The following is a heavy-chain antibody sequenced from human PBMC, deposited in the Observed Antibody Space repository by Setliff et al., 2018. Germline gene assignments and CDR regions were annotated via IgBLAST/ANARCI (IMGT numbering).Heavy chain of an antibody. CDR1: GFSFGGHD. V-gene: IGHV3-30*02. Sequence: GGSLRLSCAASGFSFGGHDMHWVRQAPGKGLEWVAFIRYDGSNKYYADSVKGRFTISRDNSKNTLYLQMNSLRAEDTAVYYCAKDNGPWSPPEYWGQGTLVTVSS. CDR3: AKDNGPWSPPEY. CDR2: IRYDGSNK. J-gene: IGHJ4*02. D-gene: IGHD2-8*02.